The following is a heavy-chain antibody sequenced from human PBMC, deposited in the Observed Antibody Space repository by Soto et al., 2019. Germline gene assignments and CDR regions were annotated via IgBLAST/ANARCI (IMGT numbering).Heavy chain of an antibody. CDR2: IYYSGST. CDR1: GGSISSYY. J-gene: IGHJ3*02. CDR3: ARARTTVTTRGGAFDI. D-gene: IGHD4-17*01. V-gene: IGHV4-59*01. Sequence: SETLSLTCTVSGGSISSYYWSWIRQPPGKGLEWIGYIYYSGSTNYNPSLKSRVTISVDTSKNQFSLKLSSVTAADTAGYYCARARTTVTTRGGAFDIWGQGTMVTVSS.